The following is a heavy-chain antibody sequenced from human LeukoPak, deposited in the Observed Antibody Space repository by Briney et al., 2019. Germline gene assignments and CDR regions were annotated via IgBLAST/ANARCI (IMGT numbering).Heavy chain of an antibody. CDR2: INWNGGST. V-gene: IGHV3-20*04. CDR3: ASDYGSNWFDP. D-gene: IGHD3-10*01. J-gene: IGHJ5*02. CDR1: GFTFDDYG. Sequence: GGSLRLSCAASGFTFDDYGMSWVRQAPGKGLEWVSGINWNGGSTGYADSVKGRFTISRDNAKNSLYLQMNSLRAEDTALYYCASDYGSNWFDPWGQGTLVTVSS.